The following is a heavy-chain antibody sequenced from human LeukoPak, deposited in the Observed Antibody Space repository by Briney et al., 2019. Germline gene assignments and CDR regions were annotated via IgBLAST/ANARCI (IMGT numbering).Heavy chain of an antibody. CDR2: MYSRGST. J-gene: IGHJ3*02. Sequence: SETLPLTCTVSGGYISSYSWSWIRQPPGKGLEWIGYMYSRGSTNDNPSLKSRVTISRDTSKNQLSLRVTSVTAADTAMYYCARHYLYGDPPAFDIWGQGTMVTVSS. CDR1: GGYISSYS. CDR3: ARHYLYGDPPAFDI. V-gene: IGHV4-59*08. D-gene: IGHD4-17*01.